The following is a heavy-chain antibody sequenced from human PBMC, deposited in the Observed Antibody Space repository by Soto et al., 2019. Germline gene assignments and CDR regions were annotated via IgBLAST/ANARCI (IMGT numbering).Heavy chain of an antibody. CDR3: AREPGYHGTIGQQPPVC. CDR2: IWHDGSNK. J-gene: IGHJ4*02. Sequence: GGSLRLSCAASGFTFNNYGMHWVRQAPGKGLEWVAGIWHDGSNKYYTDSVKGRFTISRDNSKNMLYLQMNSLRAEDTAVYHCAREPGYHGTIGQQPPVCWGQGIMVTVS. V-gene: IGHV3-33*01. D-gene: IGHD6-13*01. CDR1: GFTFNNYG.